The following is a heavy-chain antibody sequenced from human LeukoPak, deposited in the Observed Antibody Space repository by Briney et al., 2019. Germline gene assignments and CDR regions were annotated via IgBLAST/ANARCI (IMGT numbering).Heavy chain of an antibody. Sequence: GLSLRLSGAASGFTFSIYAMGWVLQAPEKGLEWVSAISGSGGSTYYADSVKGRFTISRDNSKNTLYLQMNSLRAEDTAVYYCAKDINWNDGFDYWGQGTLVTVSS. CDR2: ISGSGGST. CDR1: GFTFSIYA. V-gene: IGHV3-23*01. J-gene: IGHJ4*02. D-gene: IGHD1-1*01. CDR3: AKDINWNDGFDY.